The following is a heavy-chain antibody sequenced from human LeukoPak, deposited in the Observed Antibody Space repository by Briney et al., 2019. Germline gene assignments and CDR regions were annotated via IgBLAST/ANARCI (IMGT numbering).Heavy chain of an antibody. CDR2: IYPGGSNG. CDR1: GFDFTAYG. D-gene: IGHD5-18*01. Sequence: GESLRISCKGSGFDFTAYGIAGVRRVPGKGLEWMGNIYPGGSNGRYSPSFQGQVTMSADKSITTVYLQWSSLKASDTAMYYCARHFHSAWFGFWGQGSLVTVSS. J-gene: IGHJ4*02. CDR3: ARHFHSAWFGF. V-gene: IGHV5-51*01.